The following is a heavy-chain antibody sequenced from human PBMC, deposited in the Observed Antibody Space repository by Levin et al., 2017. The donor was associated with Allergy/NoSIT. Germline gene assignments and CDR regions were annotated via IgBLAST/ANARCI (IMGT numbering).Heavy chain of an antibody. CDR1: GYSFTSFW. V-gene: IGHV5-51*01. J-gene: IGHJ4*02. CDR2: IYPADSST. Sequence: GSLRLSCKDSGYSFTSFWIAWVRQMPGKGLEWMGIIYPADSSTRYSPSFQGQVTISADKSIYTAYLQWSSLKASDTAIYYCAKSGLGYCSGGSCYWDYWGQGTLVTVSS. D-gene: IGHD2-15*01. CDR3: AKSGLGYCSGGSCYWDY.